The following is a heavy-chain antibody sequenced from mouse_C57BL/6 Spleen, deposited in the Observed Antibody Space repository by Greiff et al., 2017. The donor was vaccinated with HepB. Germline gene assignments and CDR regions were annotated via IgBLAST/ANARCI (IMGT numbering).Heavy chain of an antibody. CDR3: AGSGYDYDGEGHYFDY. CDR1: GYTFTSYW. D-gene: IGHD2-4*01. V-gene: IGHV1-64*01. CDR2: IHPNSGST. J-gene: IGHJ2*01. Sequence: QVQLQQPGAELVKPGASVKLSCKASGYTFTSYWMHWVKQRPGQGLEWIGMIHPNSGSTNYNEKFKSKATLTVDKSSSTAYMQLSSLTSEDSAVYYCAGSGYDYDGEGHYFDYWGQGTTLTVSS.